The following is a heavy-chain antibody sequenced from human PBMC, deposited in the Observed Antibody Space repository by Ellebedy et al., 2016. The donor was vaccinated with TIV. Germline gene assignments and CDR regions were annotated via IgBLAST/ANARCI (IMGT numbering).Heavy chain of an antibody. J-gene: IGHJ6*02. Sequence: GESLKISCAASGFTVSRKYMSWVRQAPGKGLAWVSLIYSGDRAYYADSVRGRFTISSDNFKNTLYLQLNSLRDDDQAVYYCAREGYCTGGICYYYSGMDVWGPGTTVTVSS. D-gene: IGHD2-8*02. V-gene: IGHV3-66*01. CDR1: GFTVSRKY. CDR2: IYSGDRA. CDR3: AREGYCTGGICYYYSGMDV.